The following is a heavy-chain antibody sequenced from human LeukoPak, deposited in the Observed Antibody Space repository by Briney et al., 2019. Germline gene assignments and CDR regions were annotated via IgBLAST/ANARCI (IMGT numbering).Heavy chain of an antibody. CDR2: INPDNGGT. CDR3: ARDPSNSGYDYLYYFDY. J-gene: IGHJ4*02. D-gene: IGHD5-12*01. CDR1: GYTFTSYY. V-gene: IGHV1-2*02. Sequence: GASLKVSCKASGYTFTSYYMHWVRQAPGQGLEWMGWINPDNGGTNYAQKFQGRVTMTRDMSISTAYMELSRLRSDDTAVYYCARDPSNSGYDYLYYFDYWGQGTLVTVSS.